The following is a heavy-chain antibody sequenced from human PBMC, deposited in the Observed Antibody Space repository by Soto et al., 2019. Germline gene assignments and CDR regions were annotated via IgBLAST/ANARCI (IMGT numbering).Heavy chain of an antibody. D-gene: IGHD6-19*01. CDR2: ISNDGNTK. J-gene: IGHJ4*02. Sequence: VQLVDSGGGVVQPGRSLRLSCEASGFTFSNYNMHWVRQAPGKGLEWVTVISNDGNTKYYADSVKGRFTISRDNSRNTLYLQMNSLRAEDTAVYYCAKDLGYRSGWYFDYWGQGTLVTVSS. CDR1: GFTFSNYN. V-gene: IGHV3-30*18. CDR3: AKDLGYRSGWYFDY.